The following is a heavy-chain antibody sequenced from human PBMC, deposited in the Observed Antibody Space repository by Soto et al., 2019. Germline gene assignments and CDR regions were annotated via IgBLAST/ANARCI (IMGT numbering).Heavy chain of an antibody. Sequence: GGSLRLSCAASGFTFSSYGMHWVRQAPGKGLEWVAVISYDGSNKYYADSVKGRFTISRDNSKNTLYLQMNSLRAEDTAVYYCAKDRGWSYYYGSGSYPLNYYYYGMDVWGQGTTVTVSS. V-gene: IGHV3-30*18. CDR1: GFTFSSYG. D-gene: IGHD3-10*01. J-gene: IGHJ6*02. CDR3: AKDRGWSYYYGSGSYPLNYYYYGMDV. CDR2: ISYDGSNK.